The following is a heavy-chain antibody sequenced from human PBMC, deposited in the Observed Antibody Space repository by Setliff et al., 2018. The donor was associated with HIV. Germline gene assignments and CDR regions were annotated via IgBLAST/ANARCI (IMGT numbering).Heavy chain of an antibody. D-gene: IGHD6-19*01. CDR3: ARGHSSGWGAFDY. CDR2: IKQDESEK. CDR1: GFTFSSHW. J-gene: IGHJ4*02. Sequence: PGGSLRLSCAASGFTFSSHWMSWVRQAPGKGLEWVANIKQDESEKYYVDSVKGRFTISRDNAKNSLFLQMNSLRAEDTAVYYCARGHSSGWGAFDYWGQGTLVTVSS. V-gene: IGHV3-7*01.